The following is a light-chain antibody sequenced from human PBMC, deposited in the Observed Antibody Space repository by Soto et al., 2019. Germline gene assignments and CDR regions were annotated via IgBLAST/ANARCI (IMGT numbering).Light chain of an antibody. CDR3: QQFHYLPYT. V-gene: IGKV1-33*01. Sequence: DVQMTQSPSSLSASVGDRVTITCQASQDITNYLNWYQQKPGKAPNLLIYDASFLETGVPSRFSGSGSGTYFTFTISNLQPEDIGTYYCQQFHYLPYTFGQGTRLEIK. CDR1: QDITNY. CDR2: DAS. J-gene: IGKJ5*01.